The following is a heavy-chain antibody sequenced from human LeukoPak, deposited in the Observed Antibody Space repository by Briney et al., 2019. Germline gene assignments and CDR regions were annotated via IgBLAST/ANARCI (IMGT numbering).Heavy chain of an antibody. J-gene: IGHJ5*02. Sequence: PSETLSLTCAVYGGSFSGYYWSWIRQPPGKGLEWIGEINHSGGTNYNPSLKSRVTISVDTSKNQFSLKLSSVTAADTAVYYCARQLSWFDPWGQGTLVTVSS. CDR3: ARQLSWFDP. V-gene: IGHV4-34*01. CDR2: INHSGGT. CDR1: GGSFSGYY.